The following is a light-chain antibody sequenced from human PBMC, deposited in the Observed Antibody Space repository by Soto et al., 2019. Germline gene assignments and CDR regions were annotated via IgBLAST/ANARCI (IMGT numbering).Light chain of an antibody. CDR1: QRIGTH. CDR3: QQSYSNPWT. CDR2: AAS. Sequence: DIQMTQSPSSLSASVGDRVTITCRTSQRIGTHLNWYHEKPGKAPKLLIYAASSLQSGVPSRFSGSGSWTDFTLTISSLQTEDFETYYCQQSYSNPWTFGQGTKVEIK. V-gene: IGKV1-39*01. J-gene: IGKJ1*01.